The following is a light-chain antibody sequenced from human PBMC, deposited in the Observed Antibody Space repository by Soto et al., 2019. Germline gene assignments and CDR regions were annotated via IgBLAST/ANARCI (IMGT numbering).Light chain of an antibody. CDR3: QQSYSTLWT. CDR1: QPISYF. V-gene: IGKV1-39*01. J-gene: IGKJ1*01. CDR2: DAS. Sequence: DIQMPQTPPSLSASVGDIVTITCRASQPISYFLNLFQQKPGKAPKLLIYDASTLQGGVPSRFSGSGSGTDFTLTISSLQPEDFATYVCQQSYSTLWTFGQGTNVEFK.